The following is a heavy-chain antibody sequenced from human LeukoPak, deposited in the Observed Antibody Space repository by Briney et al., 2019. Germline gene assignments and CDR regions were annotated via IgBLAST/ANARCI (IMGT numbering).Heavy chain of an antibody. Sequence: ASVKVSCKASGYTFTSYGISWVRQATGQGLEWMGWMNPNSGHTGYAQKFQGRVTMTRDTSISTAYMELSSLRSEDTAVYYCARGKWELPLDYWGQGTLVTVSS. V-gene: IGHV1-8*02. D-gene: IGHD1-26*01. CDR2: MNPNSGHT. CDR1: GYTFTSYG. J-gene: IGHJ4*02. CDR3: ARGKWELPLDY.